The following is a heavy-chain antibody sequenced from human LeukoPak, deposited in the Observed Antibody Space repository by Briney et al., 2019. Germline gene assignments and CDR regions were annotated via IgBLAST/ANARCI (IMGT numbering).Heavy chain of an antibody. CDR1: GGSISSYY. V-gene: IGHV4-59*01. D-gene: IGHD1/OR15-1a*01. Sequence: SETLSLTCTVSGGSISSYYWSWIRQPPGKGLEWIGYIYYSGSTNYNPSLKSRVTISVDTSKNQFSLKLSSVTAADTAVYYCARVSTTYYYYGMDVWGQGTTVTVSS. J-gene: IGHJ6*02. CDR3: ARVSTTYYYYGMDV. CDR2: IYYSGST.